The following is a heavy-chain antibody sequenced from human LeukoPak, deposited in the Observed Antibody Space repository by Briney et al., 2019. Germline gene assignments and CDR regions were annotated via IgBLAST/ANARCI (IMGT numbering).Heavy chain of an antibody. CDR3: AQRRGYDSSGYYPPFDY. CDR2: IYHSGST. D-gene: IGHD3-22*01. J-gene: IGHJ4*02. CDR1: GGSISSSNW. V-gene: IGHV4-4*02. Sequence: SETLSLTCAVSGGSISSSNWWSWVRQPPGKGLEWIGEIYHSGSTNYNPSLKSRVTISVDKSKNQFSLKLSSVTAADTAVYYCAQRRGYDSSGYYPPFDYWGQGTLVTVSS.